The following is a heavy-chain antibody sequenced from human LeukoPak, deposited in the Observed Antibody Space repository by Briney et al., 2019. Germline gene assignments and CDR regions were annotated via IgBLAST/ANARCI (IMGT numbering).Heavy chain of an antibody. CDR2: ISSSSSTI. CDR1: GFTFSSYS. V-gene: IGHV3-48*01. CDR3: AKGGYSNGRYYYYYMDV. J-gene: IGHJ6*03. Sequence: GGSLRLSCAASGFTFSSYSMNWVRQAPGKGLEWVSYISSSSSTIYYADSVKGRFTISRDNAENSLYLQMNSLRAEDTAVYYCAKGGYSNGRYYYYYMDVWGEGTTVTVSS. D-gene: IGHD5-18*01.